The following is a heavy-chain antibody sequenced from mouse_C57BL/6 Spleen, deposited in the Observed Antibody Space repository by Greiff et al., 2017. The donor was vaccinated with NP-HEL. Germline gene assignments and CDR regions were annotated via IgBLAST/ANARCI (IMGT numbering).Heavy chain of an antibody. Sequence: QVQLQQSGAELVRPGASVKLSCKASGYTFTDYYINWVKQRPGQGLEWIARIYPGSGNTYYNEKFKGKATLTAEKSSSTAYMQLSSLTSEDSAVYFCAGGDYDESYWGQGTTLTVSS. J-gene: IGHJ2*01. D-gene: IGHD2-4*01. CDR1: GYTFTDYY. V-gene: IGHV1-76*01. CDR2: IYPGSGNT. CDR3: AGGDYDESY.